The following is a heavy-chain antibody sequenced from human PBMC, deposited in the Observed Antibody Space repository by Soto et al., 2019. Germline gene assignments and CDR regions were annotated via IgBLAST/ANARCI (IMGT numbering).Heavy chain of an antibody. CDR3: AREGKFDSSASYFFQTLNF. CDR1: GGSISSYH. J-gene: IGHJ2*01. Sequence: SETLSLTCTVSGGSISSYHWSWIRQPPGKGLEWIGCIHYSGSTTYNPSLKSRVTISVDTSKSQFSLKLSSVTAADTAVYFCAREGKFDSSASYFFQTLNFWGRGTLVTVS. CDR2: IHYSGST. V-gene: IGHV4-59*01. D-gene: IGHD3-22*01.